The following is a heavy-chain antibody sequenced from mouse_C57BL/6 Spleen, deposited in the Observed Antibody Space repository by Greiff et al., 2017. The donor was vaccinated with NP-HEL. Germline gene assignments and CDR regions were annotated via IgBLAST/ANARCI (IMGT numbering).Heavy chain of an antibody. D-gene: IGHD1-1*02. CDR2: INPNNGGT. CDR1: GYTFTDYY. Sequence: VQLQQSGPELVKPGASVKISCKASGYTFTDYYMNWVKQSHGKSLEWIGDINPNNGGTSYNQKFKGKATLTVDKSSSTAYMELRSLTSEDSAVYYCARGRWFPDYWGQGTTLTVSS. CDR3: ARGRWFPDY. V-gene: IGHV1-26*01. J-gene: IGHJ2*01.